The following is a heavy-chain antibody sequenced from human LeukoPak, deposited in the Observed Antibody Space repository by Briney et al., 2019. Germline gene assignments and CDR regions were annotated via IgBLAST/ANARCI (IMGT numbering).Heavy chain of an antibody. CDR3: ARVSFELYYMDV. Sequence: SETLSLTCAVYGGSFSGYYWSWIRQPPGKGLEWIGEINHSGSTNYNPSLKSRVTISADTSKNQFSLKLSSVTAADTAVYYCARVSFELYYMDVWGKGTTVTVSS. CDR2: INHSGST. CDR1: GGSFSGYY. V-gene: IGHV4-34*01. D-gene: IGHD1-26*01. J-gene: IGHJ6*03.